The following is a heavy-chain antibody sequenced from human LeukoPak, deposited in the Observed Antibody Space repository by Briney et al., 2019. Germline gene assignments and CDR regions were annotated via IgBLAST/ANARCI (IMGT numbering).Heavy chain of an antibody. J-gene: IGHJ4*02. Sequence: SETLSLTCTVSGDSLSSSYWSWVRQPAGKGLEWIGYIYYTETSYNPSLKSRVTISADTSKNQFSLKLYSVTAADTAVYYCATRKLGNDYWGQGTLVTVSS. CDR2: IYYTET. D-gene: IGHD7-27*01. CDR1: GDSLSSSY. CDR3: ATRKLGNDY. V-gene: IGHV4-59*01.